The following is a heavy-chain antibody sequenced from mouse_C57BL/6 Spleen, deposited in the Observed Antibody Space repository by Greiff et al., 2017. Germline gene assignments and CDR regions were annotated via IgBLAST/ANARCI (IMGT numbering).Heavy chain of an antibody. CDR2: INPNNGGT. J-gene: IGHJ1*03. D-gene: IGHD2-1*01. V-gene: IGHV1-26*01. Sequence: EVQLQQSGPELVKPGASVKISCKASGYTFTDYYMNWVKQSHGKSLEWIGDINPNNGGTSYNQKFKGKATLTVDKSSSTAYMELRSLTSEDSAVYYCARGIYYLDVWGTGTTVTVSS. CDR3: ARGIYYLDV. CDR1: GYTFTDYY.